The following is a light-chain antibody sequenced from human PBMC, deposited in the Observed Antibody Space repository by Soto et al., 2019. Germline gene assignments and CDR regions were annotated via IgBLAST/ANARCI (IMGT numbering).Light chain of an antibody. CDR2: DAS. J-gene: IGKJ1*01. CDR3: QQYNTSST. CDR1: QSISSW. V-gene: IGKV1-5*01. Sequence: DIQMTQSPSTLSASLGDRVTISCRASQSISSWLAWYQQKPGKAPKLLIYDASSLESGVPSRFSGSGSGTQFTLTISSLQPDDFATYYCQQYNTSSTFGQGTKVDIK.